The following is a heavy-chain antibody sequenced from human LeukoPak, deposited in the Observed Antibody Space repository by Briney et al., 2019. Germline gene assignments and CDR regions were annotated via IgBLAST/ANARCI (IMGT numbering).Heavy chain of an antibody. V-gene: IGHV4-34*01. CDR3: ARSYGSGMFVEFDP. Sequence: SETLSLTCAVYGGSFSGYYWSWIRQPPGKGLEWIGEINHSGSTNYNPSLKSRVTISVDTSKNQFSLKLSSVTAADTAVYYCARSYGSGMFVEFDPWGQGTLVTVSS. J-gene: IGHJ5*02. CDR2: INHSGST. CDR1: GGSFSGYY. D-gene: IGHD3-10*01.